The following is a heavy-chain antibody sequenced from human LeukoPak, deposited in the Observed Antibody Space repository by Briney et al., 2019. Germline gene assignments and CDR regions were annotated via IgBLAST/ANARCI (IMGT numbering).Heavy chain of an antibody. Sequence: PGGSLRLSCAASGFTFSSYAMSWVRQAPGKGLEWVSAISGSGGSTYYADSVKGRFTISRDNSKNTLYLQMNSLRAEDTAVYYCAKDPNYYDSSENHAEKNWGQGTLVTVSS. V-gene: IGHV3-23*01. CDR2: ISGSGGST. CDR1: GFTFSSYA. CDR3: AKDPNYYDSSENHAEKN. J-gene: IGHJ4*02. D-gene: IGHD3-22*01.